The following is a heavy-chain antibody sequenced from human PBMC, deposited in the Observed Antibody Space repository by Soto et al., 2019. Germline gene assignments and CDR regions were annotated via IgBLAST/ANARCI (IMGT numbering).Heavy chain of an antibody. CDR2: IGTQHDA. CDR1: GFTFSTYD. Sequence: EVQLVESGGGLVQPGGSLRLSCAASGFTFSTYDMHWVRQAPGKGLEWVSAIGTQHDAYYPDSVKGRFTTSRENAKNPLYLQMNSLRAGDTAVYYCARQASYWHGGGGWFDPWGQGTLVTVSS. D-gene: IGHD2-8*02. V-gene: IGHV3-13*01. CDR3: ARQASYWHGGGGWFDP. J-gene: IGHJ5*02.